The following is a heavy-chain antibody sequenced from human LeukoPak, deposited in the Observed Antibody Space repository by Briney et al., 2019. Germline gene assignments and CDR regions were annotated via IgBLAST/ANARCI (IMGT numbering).Heavy chain of an antibody. V-gene: IGHV3-48*02. CDR3: ARDIGDY. Sequence: GGALLLSCAASGFAFIAYSMQWGRQAPGKGLEGVSYISSGGRTIYYADSVKGRFTISRDNAKNSLYLQMNSLRDEDMALYYCARDIGDYWGQGTLVTVSS. J-gene: IGHJ4*02. CDR1: GFAFIAYS. D-gene: IGHD3-16*02. CDR2: ISSGGRTI.